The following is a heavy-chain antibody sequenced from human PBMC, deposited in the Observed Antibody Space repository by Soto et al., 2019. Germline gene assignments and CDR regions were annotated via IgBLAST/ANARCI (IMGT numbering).Heavy chain of an antibody. J-gene: IGHJ6*02. V-gene: IGHV5-10-1*01. Sequence: PGESLKISCKGSGYDFSSYWISWVRQMPGKGLEWMGRIDPSDSNANYSPSFQGHVTISADKSLSNAYLQWSSLKASDTAMYYCARTTVTNLYYYYSLDVWGQGTTVTVSS. CDR3: ARTTVTNLYYYYSLDV. CDR2: IDPSDSNA. D-gene: IGHD4-17*01. CDR1: GYDFSSYW.